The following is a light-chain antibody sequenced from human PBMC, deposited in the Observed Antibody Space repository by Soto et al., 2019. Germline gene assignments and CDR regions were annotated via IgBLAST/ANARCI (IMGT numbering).Light chain of an antibody. CDR3: QQYNSYMWT. CDR1: QSVSSW. CDR2: KAS. V-gene: IGKV1-5*03. J-gene: IGKJ1*01. Sequence: DIQMTQSPSTLSASVGDRVTITCRASQSVSSWLAWYQQKPGKAPKLLIYKASSLKSGVPSRFSGSGSGTEFTLTISSLQPDDFATYYCQQYNSYMWTFGQGTKVEI.